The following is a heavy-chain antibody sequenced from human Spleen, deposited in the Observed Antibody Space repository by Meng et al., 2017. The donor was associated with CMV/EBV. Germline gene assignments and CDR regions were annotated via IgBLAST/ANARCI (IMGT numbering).Heavy chain of an antibody. CDR2: IIRILDIA. CDR1: GGTLSSYA. Sequence: SVKVSCKPSGGTLSSYAISWVRQAPGQGLEWMGGIIRILDIANYAQKFQGRVTITADKSTNTAYMELSSLRSEDTAVYYCARGPLLPYYYYQGMDVWGQGTTVTVSS. V-gene: IGHV1-69*10. D-gene: IGHD1-26*01. CDR3: ARGPLLPYYYYQGMDV. J-gene: IGHJ6*02.